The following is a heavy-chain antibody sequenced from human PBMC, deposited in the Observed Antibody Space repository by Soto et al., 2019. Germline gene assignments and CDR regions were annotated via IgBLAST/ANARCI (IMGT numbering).Heavy chain of an antibody. D-gene: IGHD3-3*01. V-gene: IGHV4-30-4*01. Sequence: PSETLSLTCTVSGGSISSGDYYWSWIRQPPGKGLEWIGYIYYSGSTYYNPSLKSRVTISVDTSKNQFSLKLSSVTAADTAVYYCARARGVAVLRFLEWLLEYNWFDPWGQGTLDTRLL. CDR2: IYYSGST. CDR3: ARARGVAVLRFLEWLLEYNWFDP. J-gene: IGHJ5*02. CDR1: GGSISSGDYY.